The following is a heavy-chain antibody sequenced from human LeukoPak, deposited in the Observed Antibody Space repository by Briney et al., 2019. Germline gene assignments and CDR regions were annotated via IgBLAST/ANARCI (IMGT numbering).Heavy chain of an antibody. CDR2: IYHSGST. CDR3: AKSPLRFLEWPLDY. J-gene: IGHJ4*02. CDR1: GGSISSSNW. Sequence: SGTLSLTCAVSGGSISSSNWWSWVRQPPGKGLEWIGEIYHSGSTNYNPSLKSRVTISVDKSKNQFSLKLSSVTAVDTAVYYCAKSPLRFLEWPLDYWGQGTLVTVSS. V-gene: IGHV4-4*02. D-gene: IGHD3-3*01.